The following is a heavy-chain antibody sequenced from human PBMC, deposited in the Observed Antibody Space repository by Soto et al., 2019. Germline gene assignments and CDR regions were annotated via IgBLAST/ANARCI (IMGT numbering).Heavy chain of an antibody. Sequence: PGGSLRLSCAASGFTFTDYAMTWARQSPGKGLEWVSAISAAGDRTYYADSVKGRFIISRDNSINTMSLQMNSLRVEDTALYYCAKWGGATLVYFDLWGQGIMVTVSS. V-gene: IGHV3-23*01. CDR1: GFTFTDYA. CDR2: ISAAGDRT. CDR3: AKWGGATLVYFDL. J-gene: IGHJ4*02. D-gene: IGHD3-16*01.